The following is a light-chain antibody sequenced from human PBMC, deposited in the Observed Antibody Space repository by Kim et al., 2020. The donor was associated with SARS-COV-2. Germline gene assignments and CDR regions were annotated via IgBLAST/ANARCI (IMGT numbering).Light chain of an antibody. CDR1: QDISSW. CDR2: AAT. J-gene: IGKJ4*01. CDR3: QQANSFPLT. Sequence: DIQMTQSPSSVSASVGDRVAISCRASQDISSWVAWYQQKPGAAPKLLIYAATNIQSGVPSRFSGSGSGTDFSLTISSLQPEDFATYYCQQANSFPLTFGGGTKVEIK. V-gene: IGKV1-12*01.